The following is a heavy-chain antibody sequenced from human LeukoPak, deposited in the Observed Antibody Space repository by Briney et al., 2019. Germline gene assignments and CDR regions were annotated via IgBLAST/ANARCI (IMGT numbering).Heavy chain of an antibody. CDR1: GFTFSSYG. CDR2: ISYDGSNK. CDR3: ARTGDKTKWELASYFDY. Sequence: PGGSLRLSCAASGFTFSSYGMHWVRQAPGKGLEWVAVISYDGSNKYYADSVKGRFTISRDNSKNTLYLQMNSLRAEDTAVYYCARTGDKTKWELASYFDYWGQGTLVTVSS. J-gene: IGHJ4*02. V-gene: IGHV3-30*03. D-gene: IGHD1-26*01.